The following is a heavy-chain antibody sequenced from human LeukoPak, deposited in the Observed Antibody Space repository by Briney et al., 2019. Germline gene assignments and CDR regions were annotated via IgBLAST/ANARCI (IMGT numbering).Heavy chain of an antibody. Sequence: GGSLRLPCAASGFTFSSYAMHWVRQAPGKGLEWVAVISYDGSNKYYADSAKGRFTISRDNSKNTLYLQMNSMIAEDTAVYYCAGDPTTGAIAVGEDGAFGIWGQGAMVTVSS. J-gene: IGHJ3*02. CDR2: ISYDGSNK. CDR3: AGDPTTGAIAVGEDGAFGI. V-gene: IGHV3-30*04. CDR1: GFTFSSYA. D-gene: IGHD6-19*01.